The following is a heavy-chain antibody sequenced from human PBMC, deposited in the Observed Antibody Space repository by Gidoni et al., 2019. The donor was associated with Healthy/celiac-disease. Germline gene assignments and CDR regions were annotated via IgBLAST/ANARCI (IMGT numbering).Heavy chain of an antibody. Sequence: QVQLVESGGGVVQPGGSLRLSCAASGFHFSRYGMHWVRQAPGKGLEWVAFIRYDGSNKYYADSVKGRVTISRDNSKNTLYLQMNSLRAEDTAVYYCAKGGVLRFLEWLFLYWGQGTLVTVSS. V-gene: IGHV3-30*02. CDR3: AKGGVLRFLEWLFLY. D-gene: IGHD3-3*01. CDR1: GFHFSRYG. CDR2: IRYDGSNK. J-gene: IGHJ4*02.